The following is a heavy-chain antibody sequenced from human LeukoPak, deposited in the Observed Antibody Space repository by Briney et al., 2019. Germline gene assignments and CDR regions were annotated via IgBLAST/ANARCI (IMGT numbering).Heavy chain of an antibody. J-gene: IGHJ4*02. Sequence: GGSLRLSCAASGFTFSSYSMNWVRQAPGKGLEWVSYISSSSSTIYYADSVKGRFTISRDNAKNSLYLQMNSLRAEDTAVYYCARSRLGNYLDFDYWGQGTLVTVSS. CDR1: GFTFSSYS. D-gene: IGHD1-7*01. CDR3: ARSRLGNYLDFDY. CDR2: ISSSSSTI. V-gene: IGHV3-48*04.